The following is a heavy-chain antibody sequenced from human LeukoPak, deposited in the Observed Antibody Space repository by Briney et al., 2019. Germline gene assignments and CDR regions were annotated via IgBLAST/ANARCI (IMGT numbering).Heavy chain of an antibody. D-gene: IGHD3-22*01. Sequence: SVKVSCKASGGTFSSYAISWVRQAPGQGLEWMGRIIPIFGIANYAQKFQGRVTITADKSTSTAYMKLSSLRSEDTAVYYCARDPNYYYDSSGYYKNWFDPWGQGTLVTVSS. J-gene: IGHJ5*02. CDR1: GGTFSSYA. CDR2: IIPIFGIA. V-gene: IGHV1-69*04. CDR3: ARDPNYYYDSSGYYKNWFDP.